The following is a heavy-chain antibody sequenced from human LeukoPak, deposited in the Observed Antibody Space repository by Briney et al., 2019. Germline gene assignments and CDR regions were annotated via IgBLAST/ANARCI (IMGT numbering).Heavy chain of an antibody. CDR1: GGSISSGGYY. CDR2: IYYSGST. Sequence: PSETLSLTCTVSGGSISSGGYYWSWIRQHPGKGLEWIGYIYYSGSTYYNPTLKSRVTISVDTSKNQFSLKLSSVTAADTAVYYCAGWLVIKRMDAFDIWGQGTMVTVSS. CDR3: AGWLVIKRMDAFDI. J-gene: IGHJ3*02. D-gene: IGHD3-22*01. V-gene: IGHV4-31*03.